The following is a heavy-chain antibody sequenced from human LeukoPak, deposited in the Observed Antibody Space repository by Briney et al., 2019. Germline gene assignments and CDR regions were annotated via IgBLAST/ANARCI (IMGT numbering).Heavy chain of an antibody. CDR1: GGSISSYY. J-gene: IGHJ6*02. CDR3: ARGGDSSSWYYYYGMDV. CDR2: IYTSGST. V-gene: IGHV4-4*07. Sequence: PSETLSLTCTVSGGSISSYYWSWIRQPAGKGLEWVGRIYTSGSTNYNSSLKSRVTMSVDTSKNQFSLKLSSVTAADTAVYYCARGGDSSSWYYYYGMDVWGQGTTVTVSS. D-gene: IGHD6-13*01.